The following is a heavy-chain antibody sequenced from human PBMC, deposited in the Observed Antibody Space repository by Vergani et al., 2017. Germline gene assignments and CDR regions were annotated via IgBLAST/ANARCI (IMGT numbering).Heavy chain of an antibody. J-gene: IGHJ4*02. V-gene: IGHV4-4*03. CDR2: ICHTEDT. CDR1: GDSISSNNC. CDR3: ATIGYRRWGYYFDY. Sequence: QVQLQESGPGLVKPPGTLSLTCAVSGDSISSNNCWTWVRQPPGKGLEWIGEICHTEDTKYSRSLKRRVTVSVDESRNLFSLRLNSVTAADTAVYYCATIGYRRWGYYFDYWGQGILVTVSS. D-gene: IGHD2-2*02.